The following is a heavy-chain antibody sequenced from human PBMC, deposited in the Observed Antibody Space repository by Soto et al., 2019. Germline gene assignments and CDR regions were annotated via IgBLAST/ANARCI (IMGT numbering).Heavy chain of an antibody. Sequence: PGGSLRLSCAASGFTFSSYTMNWVRQAPGKGLQCVSSISSSSTYIYYADSVKGRFTISRDNAKNSLFLQMNSLRAEDTAVYYCASALGLPYYYYGMDVWGQGTTVTVYS. V-gene: IGHV3-21*01. CDR3: ASALGLPYYYYGMDV. J-gene: IGHJ6*02. CDR2: ISSSSTYI. CDR1: GFTFSSYT. D-gene: IGHD5-12*01.